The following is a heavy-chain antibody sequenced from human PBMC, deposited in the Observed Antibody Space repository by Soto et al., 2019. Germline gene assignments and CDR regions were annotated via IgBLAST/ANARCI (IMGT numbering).Heavy chain of an antibody. D-gene: IGHD2-21*01. Sequence: QVQLVESGGGVVQPGRSLRLSCAVSGFTVSTYGMHWVRQAPGKGLEWVAVISRDGGTKYYADSVKGRFTISRDNSRNTQYLEMNSLRGDDMAVYYCPGEVASGYWGQGTLVTVSS. CDR1: GFTVSTYG. J-gene: IGHJ4*02. CDR2: ISRDGGTK. V-gene: IGHV3-30*03. CDR3: PGEVASGY.